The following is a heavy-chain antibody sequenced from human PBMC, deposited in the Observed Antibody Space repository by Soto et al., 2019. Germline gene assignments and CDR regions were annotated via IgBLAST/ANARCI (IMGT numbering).Heavy chain of an antibody. CDR3: ARGGYYDSSGSRNYHYYGMNV. CDR1: GGTFSSYA. Sequence: ASGKVSCKASGGTFSSYAISWVRQAPGQGLEWMGGIIPMFGTANYAQKFQGRVTITADESTSTAYMDLRSLRSDDTAIYFCARGGYYDSSGSRNYHYYGMNVWGQGTTVTVSS. V-gene: IGHV1-69*13. CDR2: IIPMFGTA. D-gene: IGHD3-22*01. J-gene: IGHJ6*02.